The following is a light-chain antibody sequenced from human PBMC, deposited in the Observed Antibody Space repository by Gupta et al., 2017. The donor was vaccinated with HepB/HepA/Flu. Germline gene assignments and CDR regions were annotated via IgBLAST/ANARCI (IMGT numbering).Light chain of an antibody. V-gene: IGKV1-5*03. CDR3: QRCDTYLT. CDR2: KAS. CDR1: QSISRW. J-gene: IGKJ4*01. Sequence: DTQMPQSSSTLSASVGDRVTITCRASQSISRWLAWYQQKPGKDPKLLIYKASILENGVPSRFSGSGSGTEFTLTISSLQPDDIATYYGQRCDTYLTFGGGTRVEIK.